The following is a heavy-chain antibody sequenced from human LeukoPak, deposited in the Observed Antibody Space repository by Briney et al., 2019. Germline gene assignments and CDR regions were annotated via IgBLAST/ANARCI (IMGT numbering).Heavy chain of an antibody. CDR2: IYYSGST. D-gene: IGHD3-10*01. V-gene: IGHV4-59*01. CDR1: GGSISSYY. J-gene: IGHJ4*02. CDR3: GGGESPDY. Sequence: SETLSLTCTVSGGSISSYYWSWIRQPPGKGLEWIGYIYYSGSTNYNPSLKSRVTISVDTSKNQFSLKLSSVTAADTAVYYCGGGESPDYWGQGTLVTVPS.